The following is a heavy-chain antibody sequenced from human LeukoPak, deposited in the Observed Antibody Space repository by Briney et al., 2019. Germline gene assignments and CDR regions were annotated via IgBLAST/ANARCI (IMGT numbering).Heavy chain of an antibody. Sequence: GASVKVSCKASGYTFTGYYMHWVRQAPGQGLEWMGWINPNSGGTNYAQKFQGRVTMTRDTSISTAYMELSRLRSDDTAVYYCARDSFPEWELNWFDPWGQGTLVTVSS. V-gene: IGHV1-2*02. CDR3: ARDSFPEWELNWFDP. J-gene: IGHJ5*02. CDR2: INPNSGGT. CDR1: GYTFTGYY. D-gene: IGHD1-26*01.